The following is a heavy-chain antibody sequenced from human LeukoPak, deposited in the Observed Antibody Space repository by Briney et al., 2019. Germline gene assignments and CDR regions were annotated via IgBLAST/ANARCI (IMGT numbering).Heavy chain of an antibody. D-gene: IGHD6-13*01. CDR3: AREVVAAAGTVDY. V-gene: IGHV4-38-2*02. CDR1: GYSISSGYY. J-gene: IGHJ4*02. Sequence: SETLSLTCTVSGYSISSGYYWAWIRQPPGKGLEWIGSMYHSGSTYNNPSLKSRVTISVDTSKNQFSLKLSSVTAADTAVYYCAREVVAAAGTVDYWGQGALVIVSS. CDR2: MYHSGST.